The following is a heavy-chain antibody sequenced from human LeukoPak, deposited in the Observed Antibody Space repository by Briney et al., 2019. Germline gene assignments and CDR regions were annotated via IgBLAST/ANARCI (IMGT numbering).Heavy chain of an antibody. J-gene: IGHJ6*02. Sequence: PGGSLRLSCAASGFTFSSYSMNWVRQAPGKGLEWVGRIRSKPNSYATTYAASVKGRFTISRDDSKNTASLQMNSLKTEDTAVYYCTRVVDYYYHGMDVWGQGTTVTVSS. CDR1: GFTFSSYS. V-gene: IGHV3-73*01. CDR2: IRSKPNSYAT. CDR3: TRVVDYYYHGMDV. D-gene: IGHD6-6*01.